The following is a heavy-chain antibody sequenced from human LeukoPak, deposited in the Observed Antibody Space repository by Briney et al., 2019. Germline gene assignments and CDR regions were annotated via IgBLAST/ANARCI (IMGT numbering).Heavy chain of an antibody. D-gene: IGHD3-22*01. CDR3: ARMSYYDSSGDNWFDP. CDR1: GYTFTDYY. CDR2: INPNSGGT. Sequence: ASVKVSCKASGYTFTDYYIHWVRQAPGQGLVWMGWINPNSGGTNYAQKFQGRVTMTRDTSISTAYMELSSLRSEDTAVYYCARMSYYDSSGDNWFDPWGQGTLVTVSS. J-gene: IGHJ5*02. V-gene: IGHV1-2*02.